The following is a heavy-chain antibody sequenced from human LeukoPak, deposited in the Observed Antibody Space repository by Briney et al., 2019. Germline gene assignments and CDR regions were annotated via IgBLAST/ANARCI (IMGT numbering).Heavy chain of an antibody. D-gene: IGHD2-15*01. V-gene: IGHV1-3*01. J-gene: IGHJ4*02. Sequence: ASVKVSCKASGYTFTSNVIHWVRRAPGQRLEWMGWINADNGDTKYSQKFQGRVTIARDTSASTAYMELNSLRFEDTAVYYCARDLRYCSGGSCSYYFDYWGQGTLVTVSS. CDR1: GYTFTSNV. CDR2: INADNGDT. CDR3: ARDLRYCSGGSCSYYFDY.